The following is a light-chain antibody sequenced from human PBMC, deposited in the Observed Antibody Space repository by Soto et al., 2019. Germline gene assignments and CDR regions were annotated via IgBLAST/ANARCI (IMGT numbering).Light chain of an antibody. CDR3: QSYDSSLSGSDV. Sequence: QSVLTQPPSVSGAPGQRVTISCTGSSSNIGAGYDVHWYQRLPGTAPKLLIYGNSNRPSGVPDRFSGSKSGTSASLAITGLQAEDEADYYCQSYDSSLSGSDVFGNGTKVTVL. CDR2: GNS. J-gene: IGLJ1*01. V-gene: IGLV1-40*01. CDR1: SSNIGAGYD.